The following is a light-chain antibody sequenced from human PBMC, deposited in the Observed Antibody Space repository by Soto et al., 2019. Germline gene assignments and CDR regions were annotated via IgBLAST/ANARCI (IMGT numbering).Light chain of an antibody. CDR2: DAS. V-gene: IGKV3-11*01. J-gene: IGKJ5*01. CDR3: QQRSNWPPIT. CDR1: QSVTNS. Sequence: IVLPQSPVTLSLSPGERATLSCRASQSVTNSLAWYQQKPGQAPRLLVYDASNRATGIPTRFSGSGSGTDFTLTISSLEPEDFAVYYCQQRSNWPPITFGQGTRLENK.